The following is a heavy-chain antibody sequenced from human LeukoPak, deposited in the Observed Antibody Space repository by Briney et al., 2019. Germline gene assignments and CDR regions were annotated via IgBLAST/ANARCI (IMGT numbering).Heavy chain of an antibody. J-gene: IGHJ6*03. D-gene: IGHD3-10*01. V-gene: IGHV3-7*01. CDR3: ARGAWFGGYYYMDV. CDR1: GFTFSSYW. Sequence: GGSLRLSCAASGFTFSSYWMSWVRQAPGKGLEWVANIKQDGSEKYYVDSVKGRFTISRDNAKNSLYLQMNSLRAEDTAVYYCARGAWFGGYYYMDVWGKGTTVTVSS. CDR2: IKQDGSEK.